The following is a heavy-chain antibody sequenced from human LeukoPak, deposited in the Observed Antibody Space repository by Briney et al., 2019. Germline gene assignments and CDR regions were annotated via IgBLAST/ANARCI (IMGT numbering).Heavy chain of an antibody. D-gene: IGHD2-2*01. CDR2: ISYDGSNK. CDR1: GFTFGSYT. Sequence: GGSLRLSCAASGFTFGSYTIHWVRQAPGKGLEWVAVISYDGSNKYYADSVKGRFTISRDNFNNTLCLQMNSLRAEDTAIYYCARDLGGSTSPFDYWGQGTLVTVSS. J-gene: IGHJ4*02. CDR3: ARDLGGSTSPFDY. V-gene: IGHV3-30-3*01.